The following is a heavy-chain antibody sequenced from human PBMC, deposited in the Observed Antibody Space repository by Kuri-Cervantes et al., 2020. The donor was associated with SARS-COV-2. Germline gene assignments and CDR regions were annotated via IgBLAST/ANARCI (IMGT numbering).Heavy chain of an antibody. V-gene: IGHV3-7*01. CDR3: ARVAGSSGGEDY. J-gene: IGHJ4*02. CDR2: IKKDGSAR. Sequence: GGSLRLSCAASGFPFSNYWMNWVRQAPGKGLEWVANIKKDGSARNYMDSVKGRFYISRDNAKNSMYLQMNSLRGEDTAVYYCARVAGSSGGEDYWGQGTLVTVSS. CDR1: GFPFSNYW. D-gene: IGHD6-19*01.